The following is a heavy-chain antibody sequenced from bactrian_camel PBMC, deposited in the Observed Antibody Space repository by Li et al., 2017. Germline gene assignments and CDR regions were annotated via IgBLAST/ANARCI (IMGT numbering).Heavy chain of an antibody. CDR1: GYLLSNSD. CDR2: IDGLGDT. D-gene: IGHD2*01. Sequence: VQLVESGGGSVQAGESLRLSCAVSGYLLSNSDYLLAWFRQAPGKEREAVAEIDGLGDTIYADSVKGRFAISQDDAKNTLYLEMNSLKPEDSAMYYCATGGSMDYWGNGTQVTVS. J-gene: IGHJ7*01. V-gene: IGHV3S53*01.